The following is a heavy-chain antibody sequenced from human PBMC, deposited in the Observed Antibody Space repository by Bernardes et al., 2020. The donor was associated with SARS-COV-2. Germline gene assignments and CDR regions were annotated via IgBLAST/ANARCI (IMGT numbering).Heavy chain of an antibody. J-gene: IGHJ4*02. CDR1: GFDFRNVW. V-gene: IGHV3-15*01. CDR3: IRDGGYYDRRGLWTNGRADQ. D-gene: IGHD3-22*01. Sequence: GGSLRLSCAASGFDFRNVWMGWVRQAPGKGLEWVGRIKMKSDGGTTSHAAPVKGRFTISRDDSQNTLYLQMNTLKAEDTGVYYCIRDGGYYDRRGLWTNGRADQWGQGTLVTVSS. CDR2: IKMKSDGGTT.